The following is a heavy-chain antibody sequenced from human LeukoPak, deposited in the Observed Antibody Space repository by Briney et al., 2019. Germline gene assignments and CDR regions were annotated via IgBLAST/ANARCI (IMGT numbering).Heavy chain of an antibody. V-gene: IGHV1-2*02. D-gene: IGHD5-18*01. CDR3: ARDIAMVTYWFDP. CDR1: GYTFTGYY. CDR2: INPNSGGT. Sequence: ASVKVSCKASGYTFTGYYMHWVRQAPGQGLEWMGWINPNSGGTNYAQKFQGRVTMTRDTSITTAYMELNRLRSDDTAVYYCARDIAMVTYWFDPWGQGTLVTVSS. J-gene: IGHJ5*02.